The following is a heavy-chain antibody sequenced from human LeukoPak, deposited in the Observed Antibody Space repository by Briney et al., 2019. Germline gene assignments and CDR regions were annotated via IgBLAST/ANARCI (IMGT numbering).Heavy chain of an antibody. J-gene: IGHJ4*02. CDR1: GFTFRYYS. D-gene: IGHD6-13*01. V-gene: IGHV3-9*01. CDR2: ISWNSGSI. Sequence: GGSLRLSCAGSGFTFRYYSMTWVRQAPGKGLEWVSGISWNSGSIAYADSVKGRFTISRDNAKKSLYLQMSSLRAEDTASYYCAKDFDPYSSSWYGPLDYWGQGTLVTVSS. CDR3: AKDFDPYSSSWYGPLDY.